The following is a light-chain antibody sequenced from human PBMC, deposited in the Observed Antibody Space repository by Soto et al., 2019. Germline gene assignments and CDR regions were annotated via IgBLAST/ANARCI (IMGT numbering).Light chain of an antibody. CDR2: GAS. V-gene: IGKV3-20*01. J-gene: IGKJ2*01. CDR3: HHYGYGADT. Sequence: LILTQSPGTLSLSPGERATLSCRASESVRNNSLAWYQQHPGQAPRLLIFGASSRATGIPDRFTGTGSGADFSLTISRLEPDDSAVYFCHHYGYGADTFGQGTKRELK. CDR1: ESVRNNS.